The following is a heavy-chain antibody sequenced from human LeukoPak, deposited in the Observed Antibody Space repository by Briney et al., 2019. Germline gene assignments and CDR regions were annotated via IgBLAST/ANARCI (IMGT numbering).Heavy chain of an antibody. J-gene: IGHJ2*01. CDR2: IYYTRST. Sequence: PSETLSLTCTDSGGSISSSSYYWGWIRQPPGKGLEWIGSIYYTRSTYYNPSLKSRVTISVDTSKNQFSLKLTSVTTADTAVYYCARGVTMIVVVIHDWYFDLWGRGTLVTVSS. CDR3: ARGVTMIVVVIHDWYFDL. D-gene: IGHD3-22*01. CDR1: GGSISSSSYY. V-gene: IGHV4-39*01.